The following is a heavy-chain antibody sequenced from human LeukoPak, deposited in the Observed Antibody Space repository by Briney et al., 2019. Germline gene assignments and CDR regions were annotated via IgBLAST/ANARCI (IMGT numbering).Heavy chain of an antibody. D-gene: IGHD3-3*01. J-gene: IGHJ3*02. CDR3: ARGGRYDFWSGYSTGAFDI. Sequence: MASETLSLTCTVSGGSISSSSYYWGWIRQPPGKGLECIGIIYYSGSTYYNPSLKSRVTISVDTTKNQFSLKLSSVTAADTAVYYCARGGRYDFWSGYSTGAFDIWGQGTMVTVSS. CDR2: IYYSGST. CDR1: GGSISSSSYY. V-gene: IGHV4-39*07.